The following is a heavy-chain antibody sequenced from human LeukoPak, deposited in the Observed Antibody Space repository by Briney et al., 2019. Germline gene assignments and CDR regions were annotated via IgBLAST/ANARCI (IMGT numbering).Heavy chain of an antibody. CDR2: ISSSSSTI. CDR1: GFTFSSYS. D-gene: IGHD3-10*01. Sequence: GGSLGLSCAASGFTFSSYSMNWVRQAPGKGLEWVSYISSSSSTIYYADSVKGRFTISRDNAKNSLYLQMNSLRAEDTAVYYCARDRSYYGSGSFWDYWGQGTLVTVSS. V-gene: IGHV3-48*01. J-gene: IGHJ4*02. CDR3: ARDRSYYGSGSFWDY.